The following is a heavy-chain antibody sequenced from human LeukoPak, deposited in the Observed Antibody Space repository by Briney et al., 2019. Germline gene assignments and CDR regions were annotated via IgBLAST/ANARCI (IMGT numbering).Heavy chain of an antibody. CDR1: GFTFSSYA. Sequence: PGGSLRLSCAASGFTFSSYAMSWVRQAPGKGLEWVSAISGSGGSTYYADSVKGRFTISRDNAKNSLYLQMNSLRAEDTAVYYCAREYLGYCSGGSCELDYWGQGTLVTVSS. V-gene: IGHV3-23*01. D-gene: IGHD2-15*01. J-gene: IGHJ4*02. CDR2: ISGSGGST. CDR3: AREYLGYCSGGSCELDY.